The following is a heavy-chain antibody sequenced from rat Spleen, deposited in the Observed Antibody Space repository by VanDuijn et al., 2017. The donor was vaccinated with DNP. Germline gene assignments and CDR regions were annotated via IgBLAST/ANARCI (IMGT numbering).Heavy chain of an antibody. D-gene: IGHD1-12*02. V-gene: IGHV5-7*01. CDR2: IIYDDSTT. CDR1: GFTFSDYN. Sequence: EVQLVESGGGLVQPGRSLKLSCAASGFTFSDYNMAWVRQAPKKGLEWVATIIYDDSTTHYRDSVKGRFTISRDNAKSTLYLQMDSLRSEDTATYYCARRWWGGHLDYLGQGVMVTVSS. CDR3: ARRWWGGHLDY. J-gene: IGHJ2*01.